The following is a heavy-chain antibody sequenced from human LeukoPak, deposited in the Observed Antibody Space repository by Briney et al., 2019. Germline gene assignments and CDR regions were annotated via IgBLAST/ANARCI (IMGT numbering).Heavy chain of an antibody. CDR3: ARSGAQIWLQLSPLAY. CDR2: INHSGST. Sequence: SETLSLTCAVYGGSFSGYYWSWIRQPPGKGLEWIGEINHSGSTNYNPSLKSRVTISVDTSKNQFSLKLSSVTAADTAVYYCARSGAQIWLQLSPLAYWGQGTLVTVSS. V-gene: IGHV4-34*01. D-gene: IGHD5-24*01. CDR1: GGSFSGYY. J-gene: IGHJ4*02.